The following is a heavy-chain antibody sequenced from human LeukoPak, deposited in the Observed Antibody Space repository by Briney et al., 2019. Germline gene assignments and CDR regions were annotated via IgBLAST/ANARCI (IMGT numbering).Heavy chain of an antibody. D-gene: IGHD3-10*01. CDR2: IKQDGSEK. Sequence: GGSLRLSCAASGFTFSSYWMSWVRQAPGKGLEWVANIKQDGSEKYYVDSVKGRFTISRDNAKNSLYLQMNSLRAEDTAVYYCAKGSLLLWFGESQGDAFDIWGQGTMVTVSS. CDR1: GFTFSSYW. CDR3: AKGSLLLWFGESQGDAFDI. J-gene: IGHJ3*02. V-gene: IGHV3-7*01.